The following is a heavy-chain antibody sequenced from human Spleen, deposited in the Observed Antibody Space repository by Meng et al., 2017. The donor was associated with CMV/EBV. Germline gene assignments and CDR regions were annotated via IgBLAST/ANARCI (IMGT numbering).Heavy chain of an antibody. CDR1: GYTFTSYD. Sequence: ASVKVSCKASGYTFTSYDVNWVRQATGQGLEWMVWMNPNSGNTGYAQKFQGRVTMTRNTSISTAYMELSSLRSEDTAVYYCAREAFHWNDASYYYGMDVWGQGTTVTVSS. CDR3: AREAFHWNDASYYYGMDV. J-gene: IGHJ6*02. V-gene: IGHV1-8*01. CDR2: MNPNSGNT. D-gene: IGHD1-1*01.